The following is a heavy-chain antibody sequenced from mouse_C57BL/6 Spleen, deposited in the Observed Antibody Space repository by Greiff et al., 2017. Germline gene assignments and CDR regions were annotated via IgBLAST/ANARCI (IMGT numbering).Heavy chain of an antibody. J-gene: IGHJ3*01. CDR2: IDPSDSYT. V-gene: IGHV1-69*01. CDR1: GYTFTSYW. D-gene: IGHD1-1*01. CDR3: ARQNFYGSSWFAY. Sequence: VQLQQPGAELVMPGASVKLSCKASGYTFTSYWMHWVKQRHGQGLEWIGEIDPSDSYTNYNQKFKGKSTLTVDKSSSTAYMQLSSLTSEDSAVYYCARQNFYGSSWFAYWGQGTLVTVSA.